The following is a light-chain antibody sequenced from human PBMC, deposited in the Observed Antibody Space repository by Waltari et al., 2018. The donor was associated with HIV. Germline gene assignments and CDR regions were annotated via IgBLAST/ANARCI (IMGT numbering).Light chain of an antibody. Sequence: QSVLTQPPSASGTPGQRVTIHCSGSSSNVGSNYVSWYQQLPGTAPKLLIYRNNPRPSGVPDRFSGSKSGTTASLAISGLRSEDEADYYCAAWDDSLSGFWVFGGGTKLTVL. CDR2: RNN. J-gene: IGLJ3*02. CDR3: AAWDDSLSGFWV. CDR1: SSNVGSNY. V-gene: IGLV1-47*01.